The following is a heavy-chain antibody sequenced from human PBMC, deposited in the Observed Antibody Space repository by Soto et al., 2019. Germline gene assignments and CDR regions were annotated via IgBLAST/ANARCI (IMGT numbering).Heavy chain of an antibody. D-gene: IGHD6-19*01. J-gene: IGHJ5*02. CDR3: AKLVAVAGTDDWFDP. V-gene: IGHV4-61*01. Sequence: QVQLQESGPGLVKPSETLSLTCTVSGGSVSSGSYYWTWIRQPPGKGLEWIGYISYTGTTNYNPSLKRRVTISVDTSKNQFPLRLSSVTPADTALYYCAKLVAVAGTDDWFDPWGQGTLVTVSS. CDR1: GGSVSSGSYY. CDR2: ISYTGTT.